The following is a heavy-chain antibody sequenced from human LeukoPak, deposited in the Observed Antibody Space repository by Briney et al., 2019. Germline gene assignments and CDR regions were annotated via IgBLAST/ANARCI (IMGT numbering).Heavy chain of an antibody. V-gene: IGHV4-59*08. J-gene: IGHJ4*02. CDR2: IYYSGST. Sequence: SETLSLTCTVSGGSISSYYWSWIRQPPGKGLEWIGYIYYSGSTNYNPSLKSRVTISVDTSKNQFSLNLSSVTAADTAVYYCARGSVYDFWSGLDYWGQGTLVTVSS. D-gene: IGHD3-3*01. CDR3: ARGSVYDFWSGLDY. CDR1: GGSISSYY.